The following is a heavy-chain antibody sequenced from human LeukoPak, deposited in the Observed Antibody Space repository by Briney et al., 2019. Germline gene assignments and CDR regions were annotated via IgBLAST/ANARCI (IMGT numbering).Heavy chain of an antibody. J-gene: IGHJ4*02. D-gene: IGHD3-16*01. CDR3: ATSMGGGNIDY. CDR2: ITATGSRT. Sequence: GGPLRLPCTASGLPFGSYTMSGARQAPGKGLEWVSGITATGSRTYYADSVKGRFTISRDSSRNTLYLQLNSLRADDTAVYYCATSMGGGNIDYWGQGALVTVSS. V-gene: IGHV3-23*01. CDR1: GLPFGSYT.